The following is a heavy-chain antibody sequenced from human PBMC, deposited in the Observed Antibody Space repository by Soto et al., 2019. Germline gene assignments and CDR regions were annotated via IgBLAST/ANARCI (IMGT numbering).Heavy chain of an antibody. V-gene: IGHV1-69*13. Sequence: GASVKVSCKASGGTFSSYAISWVRQAPGQGLEWMGGIIPIFGTADYAQKFQGRVTITADESTSTAYMELSSLRSEDTAVYYRARSDYYDSSGSLAYWGQGTLVTVSS. CDR3: ARSDYYDSSGSLAY. CDR1: GGTFSSYA. J-gene: IGHJ4*02. D-gene: IGHD3-22*01. CDR2: IIPIFGTA.